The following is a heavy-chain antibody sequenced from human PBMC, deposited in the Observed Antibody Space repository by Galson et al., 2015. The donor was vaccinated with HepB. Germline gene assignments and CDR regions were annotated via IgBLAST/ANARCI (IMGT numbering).Heavy chain of an antibody. CDR2: ISSSSSYI. CDR3: ARDGSTDSSGYYDDAFDI. Sequence: SLRLSCAASGFTFSSYSMNWVRQAPGKGLEWVSSISSSSSYIYYADSVKGRFTISRDNAKNSLYLQMNSLRAEDTAVYYCARDGSTDSSGYYDDAFDIWGQGTMVTVSS. V-gene: IGHV3-21*01. J-gene: IGHJ3*02. D-gene: IGHD3-22*01. CDR1: GFTFSSYS.